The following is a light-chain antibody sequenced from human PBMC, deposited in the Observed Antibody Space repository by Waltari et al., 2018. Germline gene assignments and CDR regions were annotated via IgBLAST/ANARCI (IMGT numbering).Light chain of an antibody. V-gene: IGKV3-20*01. J-gene: IGKJ2*02. CDR1: QSVSSSY. CDR3: QQYGSSPWT. Sequence: EIVLTQSPGTLSLSPGERATLSCRASQSVSSSYLAWYPQKPGQAPRLLIYGASSRATGIPDRFSGSGSGTDFTLTISRLEPEDFAVYYCQQYGSSPWTFGQGTKLEIK. CDR2: GAS.